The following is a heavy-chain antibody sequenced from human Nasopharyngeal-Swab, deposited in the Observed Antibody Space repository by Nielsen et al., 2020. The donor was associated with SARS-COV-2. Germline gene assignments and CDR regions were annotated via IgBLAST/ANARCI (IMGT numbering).Heavy chain of an antibody. J-gene: IGHJ2*01. CDR3: ARVFNTDWYFDL. CDR2: ISAYNGNT. Sequence: ASVKVSCKASGYTFTSYGINWVRQAPGQGLEWMGWISAYNGNTNYAQKFQGRVTMTTDTSTSTADMELRSLRSDDTAVYYCARVFNTDWYFDLWGRGTLVTVSS. V-gene: IGHV1-18*01. CDR1: GYTFTSYG.